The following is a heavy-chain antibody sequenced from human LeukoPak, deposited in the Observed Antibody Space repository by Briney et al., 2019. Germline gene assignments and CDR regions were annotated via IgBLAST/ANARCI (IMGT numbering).Heavy chain of an antibody. J-gene: IGHJ4*02. V-gene: IGHV1-8*03. CDR2: MNPNSGNT. D-gene: IGHD3-3*01. CDR3: ARDYDFWSGYSGPFDY. CDR1: GYTFTSYD. Sequence: ASVRVSCKASGYTFTSYDINWVRQATGQGLEWMGWMNPNSGNTGYAQKFQGRVTITRNTSISTAYMELSSLRSEDTAVYYCARDYDFWSGYSGPFDYWGQGTLVTVSS.